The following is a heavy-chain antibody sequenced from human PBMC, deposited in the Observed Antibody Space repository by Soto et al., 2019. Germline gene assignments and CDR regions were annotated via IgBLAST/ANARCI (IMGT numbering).Heavy chain of an antibody. V-gene: IGHV3-23*01. D-gene: IGHD2-2*02. CDR2: ISAGGST. J-gene: IGHJ4*02. Sequence: PGGSVRLSCTASGLTFRDSAMTGVRKPPGKGLEWVSVISAGGSTYYADSVKGRFTVSRANSKNTLYLQMNSLRAEDTAVYYCANVPIWCSSTSCYTEGFDYWGQGTLVTVSS. CDR3: ANVPIWCSSTSCYTEGFDY. CDR1: GLTFRDSA.